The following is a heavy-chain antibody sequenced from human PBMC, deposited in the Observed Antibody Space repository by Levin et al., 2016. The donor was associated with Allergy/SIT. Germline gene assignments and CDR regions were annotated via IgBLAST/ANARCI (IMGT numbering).Heavy chain of an antibody. CDR2: LYFSGST. V-gene: IGHV4-39*01. Sequence: PGKGLEWIGNLYFSGSTYYNPSLKSRVTISVDTSKNQFSLKLNSVTAADTAVYFCARMEYHLLYSDYWGQGTLVTVSS. D-gene: IGHD2/OR15-2a*01. CDR3: ARMEYHLLYSDY. J-gene: IGHJ4*02.